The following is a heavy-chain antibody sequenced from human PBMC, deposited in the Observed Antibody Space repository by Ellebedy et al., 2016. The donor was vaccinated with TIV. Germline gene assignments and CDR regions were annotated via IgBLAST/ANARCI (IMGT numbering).Heavy chain of an antibody. Sequence: GGSLRLXXKGSGYSFTSYWIGWVRQMPGKGLEWMGIIYPGDSDTRYSPSFQGQVTISADKSISTAYLQWSSLKASDTAMYYCARPRQQQLVLDYWGQGTLVTVSS. V-gene: IGHV5-51*01. CDR1: GYSFTSYW. J-gene: IGHJ4*02. CDR3: ARPRQQQLVLDY. D-gene: IGHD6-13*01. CDR2: IYPGDSDT.